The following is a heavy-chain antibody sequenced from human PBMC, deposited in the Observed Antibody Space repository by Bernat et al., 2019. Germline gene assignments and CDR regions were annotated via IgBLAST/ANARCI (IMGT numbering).Heavy chain of an antibody. CDR3: ANRVPHRDDWGAGLFDY. Sequence: QVTLKESGPPLVRPTQTLTLTRTLSGLSITSSGVGVGWIRQPPGKALEWLALVYWNDGKYYSPSLKSRLTIAIDTSKNQVVLTLTNVDPMDTAIYYCANRVPHRDDWGAGLFDYWGQGALVIVSS. CDR1: GLSITSSGVG. D-gene: IGHD7-27*01. J-gene: IGHJ4*02. V-gene: IGHV2-5*01. CDR2: VYWNDGK.